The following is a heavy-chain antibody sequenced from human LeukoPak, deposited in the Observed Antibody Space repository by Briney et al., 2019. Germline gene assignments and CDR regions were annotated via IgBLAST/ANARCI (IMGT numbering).Heavy chain of an antibody. V-gene: IGHV3-7*01. J-gene: IGHJ6*03. CDR2: IKQDQREK. CDR3: ARVVQRLEYYYCYYYMAV. CDR1: GCTLSNYL. D-gene: IGHD1-1*01. Sequence: GWSVRLSCAASGCTLSNYLMSWVRQAPGKGREGVARIKQDQREKYYVDSVKGRFTIPRDNAKNSLYLQMHSLGAEDTAVYYCARVVQRLEYYYCYYYMAVWGKGTTVTLSS.